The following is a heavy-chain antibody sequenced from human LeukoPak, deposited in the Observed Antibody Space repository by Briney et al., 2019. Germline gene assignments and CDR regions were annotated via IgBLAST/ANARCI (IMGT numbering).Heavy chain of an antibody. CDR3: ARDHRPEIQYYYMDV. CDR1: GFSLSNFG. V-gene: IGHV3-33*01. J-gene: IGHJ6*03. Sequence: GGSLRLSCAASGFSLSNFGMHWVRQAPGKGLEWVAALLYDGNTKHYADSVKGRFTISRDISKNTFYPQMNSLTAEDTAVYYCARDHRPEIQYYYMDVWGKGTAVAVSS. CDR2: LLYDGNTK. D-gene: IGHD1-14*01.